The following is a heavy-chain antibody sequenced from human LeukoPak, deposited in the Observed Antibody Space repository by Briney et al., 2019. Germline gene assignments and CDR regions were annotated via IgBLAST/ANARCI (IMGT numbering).Heavy chain of an antibody. CDR3: ARGRTGAVALDF. D-gene: IGHD1-1*01. CDR1: GGSFSGHY. J-gene: IGHJ4*02. Sequence: TETLSLTCAVYGGSFSGHYWTWIRQAPGKGLEWIGESTHTGSTNYNPSLKSRVTISVDTSKNQFSLKLTSVSAADAAVYHCARGRTGAVALDFWGPGTLVTVSS. CDR2: STHTGST. V-gene: IGHV4-34*01.